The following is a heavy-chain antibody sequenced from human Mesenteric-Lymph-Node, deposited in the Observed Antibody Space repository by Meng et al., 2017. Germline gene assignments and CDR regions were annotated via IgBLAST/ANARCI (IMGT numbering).Heavy chain of an antibody. CDR2: IRSKAYGGTT. D-gene: IGHD3-22*01. CDR3: TTMIVVANGD. J-gene: IGHJ4*02. V-gene: IGHV3-49*04. CDR1: GFTFGDYA. Sequence: GGSLRLSCTASGFTFGDYAMSWVRQAPGKGLEWVGFIRSKAYGGTTEYAASVKGRFTISRDDSKSIAYLQMNSLKTEDTAVYYCTTMIVVANGDWGQGTLVTVSS.